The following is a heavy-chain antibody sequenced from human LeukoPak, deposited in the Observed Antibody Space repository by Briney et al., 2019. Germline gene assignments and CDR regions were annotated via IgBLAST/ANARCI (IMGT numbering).Heavy chain of an antibody. D-gene: IGHD3-10*01. Sequence: GGSLRLSCAASGFTFSSYGMSWVRQAPGKGLEWVSAISGSGGSTYYADSVKGRFTISRDNSKNTLYLQMNSLRAEDTAVYYCAKKREPHYYGSGSYYGHFDYWGQGTLVTVSS. V-gene: IGHV3-23*01. CDR2: ISGSGGST. CDR1: GFTFSSYG. J-gene: IGHJ4*02. CDR3: AKKREPHYYGSGSYYGHFDY.